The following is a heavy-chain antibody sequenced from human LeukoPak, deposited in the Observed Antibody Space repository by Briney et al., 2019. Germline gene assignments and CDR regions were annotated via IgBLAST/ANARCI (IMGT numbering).Heavy chain of an antibody. CDR3: VRLSTTPGTYFDY. Sequence: GESLKISCKGSGYSFSNYWIAWVRQMPGKGLEWMGIIYPGDSDSKYSRSFQGQVTISADKSISTAYLQGSSLQASDTAMYYCVRLSTTPGTYFDYWGQGTLVTVSS. V-gene: IGHV5-51*01. J-gene: IGHJ4*02. CDR2: IYPGDSDS. CDR1: GYSFSNYW. D-gene: IGHD1/OR15-1a*01.